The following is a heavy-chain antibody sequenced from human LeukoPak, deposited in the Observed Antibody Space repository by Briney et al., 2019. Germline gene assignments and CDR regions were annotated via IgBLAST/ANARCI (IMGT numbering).Heavy chain of an antibody. CDR3: TKDRVWNSFDS. CDR1: GFTFSSYS. J-gene: IGHJ4*02. Sequence: QSGGSLRLSCAASGFTFSSYSMNWVRQAPGKGLVWVSRINTDGSSTTYADSVKGRFTISRDNAKNTLYLQMNSLKNEDTAVYYCTKDRVWNSFDSWGQGTLVTVSS. D-gene: IGHD1-1*01. CDR2: INTDGSST. V-gene: IGHV3-74*01.